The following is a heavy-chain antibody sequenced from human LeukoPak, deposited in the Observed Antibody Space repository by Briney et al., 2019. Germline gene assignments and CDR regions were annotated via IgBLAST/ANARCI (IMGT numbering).Heavy chain of an antibody. D-gene: IGHD3-22*01. V-gene: IGHV4-34*01. CDR1: SGSFSGNY. Sequence: PSETLSLTCAVYSGSFSGNYWSWIRQPPGKGLEWSGEINHSGSTNYNPSLKSRVTISVDTSKNQFSLKLSSVTAADTAVYYCARPQTYYYDSSGYLYWFDPWGQGTLVTVSS. J-gene: IGHJ5*02. CDR2: INHSGST. CDR3: ARPQTYYYDSSGYLYWFDP.